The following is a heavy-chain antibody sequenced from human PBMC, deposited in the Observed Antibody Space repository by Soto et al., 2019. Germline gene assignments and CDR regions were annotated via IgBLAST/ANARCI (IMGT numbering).Heavy chain of an antibody. Sequence: QVQLVQSGAEVKKPGSSVKVSCKASGGTFSSYAISWVRQAPGQGLEWMGGIIPIFGTANYAQKYQGRVTITADESTSTAYMELSSLRSEDTAVYYCARECELELRDYYGMDVWGQGSTVTVSS. D-gene: IGHD1-7*01. CDR1: GGTFSSYA. CDR3: ARECELELRDYYGMDV. J-gene: IGHJ6*02. V-gene: IGHV1-69*01. CDR2: IIPIFGTA.